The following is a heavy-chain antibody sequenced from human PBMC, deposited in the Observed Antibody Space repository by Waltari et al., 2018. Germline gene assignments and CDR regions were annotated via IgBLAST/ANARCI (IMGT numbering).Heavy chain of an antibody. CDR1: GYSISSGYY. J-gene: IGHJ5*02. CDR2: IYHSGST. Sequence: QVQLQESGPGLVKPSETLSLTCAVSGYSISSGYYWGWIRQPPGKGLEWIGSIYHSGSTYYNPSLKSRVTISVDTSKNQFSLKLSSVTAADTAVYYCAKGGNYDFWTHTHNWFDPWGQGTLVTVSS. CDR3: AKGGNYDFWTHTHNWFDP. D-gene: IGHD3-3*01. V-gene: IGHV4-38-2*01.